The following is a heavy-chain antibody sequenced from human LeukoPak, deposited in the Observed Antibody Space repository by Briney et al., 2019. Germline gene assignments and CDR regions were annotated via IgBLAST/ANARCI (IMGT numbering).Heavy chain of an antibody. CDR1: GFTFSSYG. CDR2: ISYDGSNK. J-gene: IGHJ4*02. CDR3: AKTPGAINYYFDY. V-gene: IGHV3-30*18. Sequence: GRSLRLSCAASGFTFSSYGMHWVRQAPGEGLEWAAVISYDGSNKYYADSVKGRFTISRDNSKNTLYLQMNSLRGEDTAVYYCAKTPGAINYYFDYWGQGTLVTVSS. D-gene: IGHD2-2*01.